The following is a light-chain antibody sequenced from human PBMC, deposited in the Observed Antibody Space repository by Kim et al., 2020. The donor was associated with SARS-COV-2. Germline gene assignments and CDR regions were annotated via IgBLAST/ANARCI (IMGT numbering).Light chain of an antibody. J-gene: IGLJ2*01. CDR1: KLGDKY. CDR3: QAWDSSTAV. Sequence: LSPGTTASITCSGDKLGDKYACWYQQKPGQSPVLGIYQDSKRPSGIPERFSGSNSGNTATLTISGTQAMDEADYYCQAWDSSTAVFGGGTQLTVL. CDR2: QDS. V-gene: IGLV3-1*01.